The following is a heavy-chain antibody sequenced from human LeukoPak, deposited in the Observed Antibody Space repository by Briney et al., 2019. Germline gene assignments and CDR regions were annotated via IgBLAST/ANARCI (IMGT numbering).Heavy chain of an antibody. CDR3: ARVGGYDYRLDY. V-gene: IGHV1-69*13. Sequence: GASVKVSCKASGGTFSIYAISWVRQAPGQGLEWMGGIIPIFGTANYAQKFQGRVTITADESTSTAYMELSSLRSEDTAVYYCARVGGYDYRLDYWGQGTLVTVSS. CDR2: IIPIFGTA. CDR1: GGTFSIYA. D-gene: IGHD5-12*01. J-gene: IGHJ4*02.